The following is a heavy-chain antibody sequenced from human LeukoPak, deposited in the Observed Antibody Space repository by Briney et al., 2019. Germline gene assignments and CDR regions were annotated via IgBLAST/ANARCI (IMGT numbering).Heavy chain of an antibody. Sequence: SETLSLTCIVSGGSISSHYWSWIRQPPGKGLEYIGYIYYSGSTDYNPSLKSRVTISLDTSKNQFSLNLTSVTAADTAVYYCARRSGVLDSRDSRYYFDHWGQGTLITVSS. CDR3: ARRSGVLDSRDSRYYFDH. V-gene: IGHV4-59*11. D-gene: IGHD3-22*01. CDR1: GGSISSHY. CDR2: IYYSGST. J-gene: IGHJ4*02.